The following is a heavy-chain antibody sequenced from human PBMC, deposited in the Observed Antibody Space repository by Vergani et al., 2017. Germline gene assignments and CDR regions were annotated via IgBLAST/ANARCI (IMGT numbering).Heavy chain of an antibody. D-gene: IGHD6-13*01. CDR2: ITSSSSYK. CDR1: GFTFSDYY. Sequence: QVQLVESGGGLVKPGGSLRLSCAASGFTFSDYYMTWIRLAPGKGLEWVSYITSSSSYKNYADSVKGRFTISRDNAKNTLYLQMNSLRAEDTAVYYCARIGIASYYGMDVWGQGTTVTVSS. J-gene: IGHJ6*02. CDR3: ARIGIASYYGMDV. V-gene: IGHV3-11*05.